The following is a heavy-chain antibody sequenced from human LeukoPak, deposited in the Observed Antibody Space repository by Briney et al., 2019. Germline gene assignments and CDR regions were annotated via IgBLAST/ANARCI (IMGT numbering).Heavy chain of an antibody. CDR1: GGTFSSYA. J-gene: IGHJ4*02. CDR2: IIPIFGTA. V-gene: IGHV1-69*13. CDR3: ATPSYYDSSGTYADY. D-gene: IGHD3-22*01. Sequence: GASVTVSCTASGGTFSSYAISWVRQAPGQGLEWMGGIIPIFGTANYAQKFQGRVTFTADESTSTAYMELSSLRSEDTAVYYCATPSYYDSSGTYADYWGQGTLVTVSS.